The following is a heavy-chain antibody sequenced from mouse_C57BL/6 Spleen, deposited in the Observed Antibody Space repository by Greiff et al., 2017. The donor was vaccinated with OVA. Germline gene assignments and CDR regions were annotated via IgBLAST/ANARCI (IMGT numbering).Heavy chain of an antibody. CDR1: GYSFTDYN. V-gene: IGHV1-39*01. D-gene: IGHD1-1*01. CDR2: INPNYGTT. Sequence: VHVKQSGPELVKPGASVKISCKASGYSFTDYNMNWVKQSNGKSLEWIGVINPNYGTTSYNQKFKGKATLTVDQSSSTAYMQLNSLTSEDSAVYYCARSKYGSSLGLGAMDYWGQGTSVTVSS. J-gene: IGHJ4*01. CDR3: ARSKYGSSLGLGAMDY.